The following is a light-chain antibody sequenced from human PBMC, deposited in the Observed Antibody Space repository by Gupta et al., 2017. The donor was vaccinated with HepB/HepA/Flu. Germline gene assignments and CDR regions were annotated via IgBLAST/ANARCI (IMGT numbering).Light chain of an antibody. Sequence: DIQMTQSPSSLSASVGDTVTITCRASQSINTFLHWYQQRPGRAPKLLISTTSTLQSGVPSRFSGSGSGTDFTLTISSLQPEDFATYYCQQTYTTPITFVQGTRLEIK. J-gene: IGKJ5*01. CDR3: QQTYTTPIT. CDR2: TTS. V-gene: IGKV1-39*01. CDR1: QSINTF.